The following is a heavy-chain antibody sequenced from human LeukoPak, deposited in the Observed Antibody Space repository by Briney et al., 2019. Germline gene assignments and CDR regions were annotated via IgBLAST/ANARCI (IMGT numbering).Heavy chain of an antibody. CDR2: IYYSGST. D-gene: IGHD3-16*01. Sequence: SETLSLTCTVSGGSISSSSYYWGWIRPPPGLGLEWIGSIYYSGSTSYNPSLKSRVTLSVDTSKNQCSLKLSSVAAADAAVYYCARRGGRRFDYWGQGTLVTVSS. J-gene: IGHJ4*02. CDR3: ARRGGRRFDY. CDR1: GGSISSSSYY. V-gene: IGHV4-39*01.